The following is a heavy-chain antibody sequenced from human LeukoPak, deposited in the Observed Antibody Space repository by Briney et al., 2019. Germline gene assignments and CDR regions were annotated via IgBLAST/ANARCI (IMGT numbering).Heavy chain of an antibody. CDR1: GFTFSSYA. D-gene: IGHD2-2*01. Sequence: GGSLRLSCAPSGFTFSSYAKNWFRQDPGKGLEWVSAISGSGGSTYYADSVKGRFTISRDNSKNTLYLQMNSLRAADTAVYYCAKLSCSSTSCYADYWGQGTLVTVSS. CDR3: AKLSCSSTSCYADY. J-gene: IGHJ4*02. CDR2: ISGSGGST. V-gene: IGHV3-23*01.